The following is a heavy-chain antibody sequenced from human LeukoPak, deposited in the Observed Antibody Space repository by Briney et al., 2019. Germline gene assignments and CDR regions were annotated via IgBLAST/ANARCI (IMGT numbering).Heavy chain of an antibody. J-gene: IGHJ4*02. CDR2: ISGSGGTT. CDR1: GFTFSSYA. CDR3: ARERGNNGGNTNGYFDY. V-gene: IGHV3-23*01. Sequence: GGSLRLSCAASGFTFSSYAMSWVRQAPGKGLEWVSVISGSGGTTYSADSVRGRFTISRDYSKNTLYLQMNSLRAEDTAAYYCARERGNNGGNTNGYFDYWGQGTLVTVSS. D-gene: IGHD4-23*01.